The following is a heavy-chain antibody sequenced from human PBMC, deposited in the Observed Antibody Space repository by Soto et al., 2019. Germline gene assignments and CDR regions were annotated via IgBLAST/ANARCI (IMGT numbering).Heavy chain of an antibody. Sequence: ASVKVSCKASGYTFTSYDINWVRQATGRGLEWMGWMNPNSGNTGYAQKFQGRVTMTRNTSISTAYMELSSLRSEDTAVYYCARAPTVTTVDYYYYMDVWGKGTTVTVSS. V-gene: IGHV1-8*01. D-gene: IGHD4-4*01. J-gene: IGHJ6*03. CDR1: GYTFTSYD. CDR2: MNPNSGNT. CDR3: ARAPTVTTVDYYYYMDV.